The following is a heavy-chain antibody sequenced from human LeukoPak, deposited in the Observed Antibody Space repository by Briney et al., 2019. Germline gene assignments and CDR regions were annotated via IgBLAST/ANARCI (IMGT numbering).Heavy chain of an antibody. CDR1: GFTFSSYS. J-gene: IGHJ5*02. CDR3: ARARKSGGITMIRGVKDRGWFDP. D-gene: IGHD3-10*01. CDR2: ISGSGGST. Sequence: GGSLRLSCAASGFTFSSYSMNWVRQAPGKGLEWVSAISGSGGSTYYADSVKGRFTISRDNSKNTLYLQMNSLRAEDTAVYYCARARKSGGITMIRGVKDRGWFDPWGQGTLVTVSS. V-gene: IGHV3-23*01.